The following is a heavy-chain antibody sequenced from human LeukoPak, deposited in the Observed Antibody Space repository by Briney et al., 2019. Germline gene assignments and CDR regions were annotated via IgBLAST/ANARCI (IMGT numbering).Heavy chain of an antibody. V-gene: IGHV4-59*02. CDR1: GGSVSSSF. CDR2: IYYSGST. CDR3: ARVGPTDDYGDSHDAFDI. D-gene: IGHD4-17*01. Sequence: SETLSLTCSVSGGSVSSSFWSWIRQPPGKGLEWIGHIYYSGSTNYNPSLKSRVTISVDTSKNHFSLKVTSVTAADTADYYCARVGPTDDYGDSHDAFDIWGQGTLVAVSS. J-gene: IGHJ3*02.